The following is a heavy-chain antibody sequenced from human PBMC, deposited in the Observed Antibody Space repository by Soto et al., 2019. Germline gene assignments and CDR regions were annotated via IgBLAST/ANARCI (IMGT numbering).Heavy chain of an antibody. CDR3: AKVGSYCTNGVCYPFEDYYYYLDV. V-gene: IGHV3-23*01. CDR2: ISGSGGST. J-gene: IGHJ6*03. CDR1: GFTFSSYA. Sequence: GGSLRLSCAASGFTFSSYAMSWVRQAPGKGLEWVSAISGSGGSTYYADSVKGRFTISRDNSKNTLYQQMNCLRAEDTAVYYCAKVGSYCTNGVCYPFEDYYYYLDVWGKGTTVTVSS. D-gene: IGHD2-8*01.